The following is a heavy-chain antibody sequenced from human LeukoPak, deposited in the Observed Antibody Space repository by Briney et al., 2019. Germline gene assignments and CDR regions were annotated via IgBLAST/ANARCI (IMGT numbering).Heavy chain of an antibody. V-gene: IGHV3-7*04. J-gene: IGHJ4*02. Sequence: PGGSLRLSCAASGFPFSNHWMSWVRQPPGKGLEWVANIRNDGSEKYYVDSVKGRFTISRDNAKNSLYLQMSSLRAEDTAVYYCARVGTAEGTLEDYWGQGTLVTVSS. CDR1: GFPFSNHW. CDR3: ARVGTAEGTLEDY. CDR2: IRNDGSEK. D-gene: IGHD6-13*01.